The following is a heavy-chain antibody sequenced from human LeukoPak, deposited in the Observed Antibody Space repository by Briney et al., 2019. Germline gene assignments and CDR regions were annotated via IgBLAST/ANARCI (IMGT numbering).Heavy chain of an antibody. D-gene: IGHD6-13*01. Sequence: SETLSLTCTVSGGSISSSSYYWGWIRQPPGKGLEWIGSIYYSGSTNYNPSLKSRVTISVDTSKNQFSLKLSSVTAADTAVYYCARHWGRAAAGSGRYYYYYYGMDVWGQGTTVTVSS. CDR1: GGSISSSSYY. J-gene: IGHJ6*02. CDR3: ARHWGRAAAGSGRYYYYYYGMDV. CDR2: IYYSGST. V-gene: IGHV4-39*01.